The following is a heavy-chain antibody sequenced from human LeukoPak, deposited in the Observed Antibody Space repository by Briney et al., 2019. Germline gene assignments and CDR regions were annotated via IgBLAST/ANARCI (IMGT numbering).Heavy chain of an antibody. J-gene: IGHJ3*02. CDR1: GGSFSGYY. D-gene: IGHD2-15*01. Sequence: SETLSLTCAVYGGSFSGYYWSWIRQPPGKGLEWIGEINHSGSTNYNPSLKSRVTISVGTSKHQLSLKLSSVAAADKAVYYCARERRVTCGCGSCYLHAFDIWGQGTMVTVSS. V-gene: IGHV4-34*01. CDR2: INHSGST. CDR3: ARERRVTCGCGSCYLHAFDI.